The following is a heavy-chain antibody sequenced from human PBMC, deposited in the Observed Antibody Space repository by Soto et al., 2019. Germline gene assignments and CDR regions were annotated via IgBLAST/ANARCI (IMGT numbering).Heavy chain of an antibody. CDR3: AKDAAMLSTTFNYFDH. CDR1: GFFFSSYA. J-gene: IGHJ4*02. CDR2: IGGSGGYT. Sequence: GSLRLSCAASGFFFSSYAMSWVRQAPGKGLEWGSGIGGSGGYTSYADSVKGRFTISRDNSKNKVYLQMKSLRDEDTAVYYCAKDAAMLSTTFNYFDHWGQGALVTVSS. D-gene: IGHD2-8*01. V-gene: IGHV3-23*01.